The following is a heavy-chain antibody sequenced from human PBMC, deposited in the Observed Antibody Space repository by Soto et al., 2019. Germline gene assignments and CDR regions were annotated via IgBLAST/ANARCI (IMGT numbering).Heavy chain of an antibody. CDR3: AKRRGAGCDFDD. J-gene: IGHJ4*02. D-gene: IGHD2-15*01. CDR1: GFTFSSYA. CDR2: VSIGGST. Sequence: DVQLLESGGGLVQPGGSLRLSCEASGFTFSSYAMGWVRQGPGKGLEWVAGVSIGGSTHYADSVRGRFTISRENAKNTLSLQMNSLTAEDTAVYFCAKRRGAGCDFDDWGQGAMVTVSS. V-gene: IGHV3-23*01.